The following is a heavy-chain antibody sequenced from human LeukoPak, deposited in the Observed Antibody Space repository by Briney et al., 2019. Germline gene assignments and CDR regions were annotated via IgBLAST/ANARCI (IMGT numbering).Heavy chain of an antibody. D-gene: IGHD6-25*01. V-gene: IGHV1-18*01. CDR1: GYTFSYFG. Sequence: GASVRVSCTASGYTFSYFGINWVRQAPGQGLEWMGWISGYNGNTNYAQKSEGRLTLTTDTATSTVYMELRNLRSDDTAVYFCARGLDAAAGLANFDYWGQGTLITVSS. J-gene: IGHJ4*02. CDR2: ISGYNGNT. CDR3: ARGLDAAAGLANFDY.